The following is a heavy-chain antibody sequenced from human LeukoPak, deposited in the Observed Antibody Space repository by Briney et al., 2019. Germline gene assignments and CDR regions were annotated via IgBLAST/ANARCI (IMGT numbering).Heavy chain of an antibody. Sequence: GESLKISCKTYGFTFTTHWIAWVRQMPGEGLELMGIIFPGDSDTNYSPSFQGQVTISADKSSNTAYLQWSSLKASDTAMYYCARYYFWTGSYFFDHWGQGTLVTVSS. CDR2: IFPGDSDT. V-gene: IGHV5-51*01. D-gene: IGHD3/OR15-3a*01. J-gene: IGHJ4*02. CDR3: ARYYFWTGSYFFDH. CDR1: GFTFTTHW.